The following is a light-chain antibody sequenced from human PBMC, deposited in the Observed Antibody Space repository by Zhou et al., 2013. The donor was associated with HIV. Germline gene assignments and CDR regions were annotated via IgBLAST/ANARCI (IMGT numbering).Light chain of an antibody. CDR3: QQYHSYPRT. Sequence: AIQLTQSPSSLSASVGDRVTITCRASQAISSALDWYQQRQGEAPKLLIYDASNLESGVPSRFSGSGSGTDFTLTISSLQPEDFATYYCQQYHSYPRTFGGGTKVEI. CDR1: QAISSA. V-gene: IGKV1-13*02. CDR2: DAS. J-gene: IGKJ4*01.